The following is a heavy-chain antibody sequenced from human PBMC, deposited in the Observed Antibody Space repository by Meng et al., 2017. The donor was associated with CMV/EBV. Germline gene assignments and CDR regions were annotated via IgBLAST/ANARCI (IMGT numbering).Heavy chain of an antibody. CDR2: MNPNSGKK. V-gene: IGHV1-8*01. CDR3: ARGESSSGWYGTNFDY. J-gene: IGHJ4*02. Sequence: YNLTSYDINWVRQDTGKGIEWMGWMNPNSGKKGYAKKFQGRVTMTRNTSISTAYMELSSLRSEDTAVYYCARGESSSGWYGTNFDYWGQGTLVTVSS. CDR1: YNLTSYD. D-gene: IGHD6-19*01.